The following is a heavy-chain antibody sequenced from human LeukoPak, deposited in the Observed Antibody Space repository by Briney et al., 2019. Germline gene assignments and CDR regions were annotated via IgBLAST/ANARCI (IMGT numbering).Heavy chain of an antibody. CDR1: GFTFSSYS. J-gene: IGHJ4*02. V-gene: IGHV3-48*04. CDR2: ISSSSSTI. Sequence: GGSLRLSCAASGFTFSSYSMNWVRQAPGKGLEWVSYISSSSSTIYYADSVKGRFTISRDNAENSLYLQMNSLRAEDTAVYYCARVGVPGGFDYWGQGTLVTVSS. CDR3: ARVGVPGGFDY. D-gene: IGHD2-2*01.